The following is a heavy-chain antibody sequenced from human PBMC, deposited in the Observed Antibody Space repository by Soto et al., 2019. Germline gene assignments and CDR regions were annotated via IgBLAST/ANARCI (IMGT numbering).Heavy chain of an antibody. J-gene: IGHJ5*01. CDR3: AGVLAPTGPYNWFDS. CDR1: GFTFSSSG. D-gene: IGHD1-1*01. CDR2: MVVGSGNT. V-gene: IGHV1-58*02. Sequence: QIQLVQFGPEVKKPGTPVKVSCKASGFTFSSSGIHWVRQARGQRLEWIGWMVVGSGNTNYAQKFQQRVPITRDVSTNSAYMELTSLRSKAAALYYSAGVLAPTGPYNWFDSWGQGTLVTVSS.